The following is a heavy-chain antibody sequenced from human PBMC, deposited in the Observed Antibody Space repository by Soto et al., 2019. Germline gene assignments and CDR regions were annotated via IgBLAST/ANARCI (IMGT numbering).Heavy chain of an antibody. CDR1: GFTFSSYA. J-gene: IGHJ6*02. CDR3: ARAQGIVLVPAAMSYYYGMDV. V-gene: IGHV3-30-3*01. CDR2: ISYDGSNK. Sequence: GGSLRLSCVASGFTFSSYAMHWVRQAPGKGLEWVAVISYDGSNKYYADSVKGRFTISRDNSKNTLYLQMNSLRAEDTAVYYCARAQGIVLVPAAMSYYYGMDVWGQGTTVTVSS. D-gene: IGHD2-2*01.